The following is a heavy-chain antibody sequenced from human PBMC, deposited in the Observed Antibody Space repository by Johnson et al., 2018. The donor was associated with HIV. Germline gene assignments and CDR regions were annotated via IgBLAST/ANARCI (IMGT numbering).Heavy chain of an antibody. Sequence: VQLVESGGGLVQPGGSLRLSCAASGFSVSTYDMHWVRQATGKGLDWVSVIGTDGGTTDYTAPVKGRFTISRDDSKNTLFLQMSSLKTDDTAVYYCTTAIVIDAFDIWGQGTMVTVSS. CDR3: TTAIVIDAFDI. CDR2: IGTDGGTT. CDR1: GFSVSTYD. J-gene: IGHJ3*02. D-gene: IGHD3-16*02. V-gene: IGHV3-15*04.